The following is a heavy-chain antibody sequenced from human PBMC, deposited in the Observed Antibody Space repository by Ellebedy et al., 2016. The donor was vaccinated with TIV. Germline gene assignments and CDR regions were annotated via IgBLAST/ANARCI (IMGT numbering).Heavy chain of an antibody. Sequence: MPGGSLRLSCTVSGGSISSSSHYWAWIRQPPGKGLEWIGSISYSGSTYYNPSLQSRVTISLDTSKTQIPLKLTSVPAADTAVYYCARRGSVSGSRGYYFDFWGQGTQVAVSS. V-gene: IGHV4-39*06. CDR2: ISYSGST. CDR3: ARRGSVSGSRGYYFDF. CDR1: GGSISSSSHY. D-gene: IGHD3-10*01. J-gene: IGHJ4*02.